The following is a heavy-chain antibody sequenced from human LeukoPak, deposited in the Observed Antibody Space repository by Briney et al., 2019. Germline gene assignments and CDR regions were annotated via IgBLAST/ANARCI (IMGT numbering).Heavy chain of an antibody. Sequence: PGGSLRLSCAASGFTFSSYSMNWVRQAPGKGLEWVSSISSSSAYLRYADSVKGRFTISRDNAKNSLYLQMNSLRTEDTAVYYCARNLRRGDYWGQGTLVTVSS. V-gene: IGHV3-21*06. D-gene: IGHD3-10*01. CDR3: ARNLRRGDY. CDR1: GFTFSSYS. J-gene: IGHJ4*02. CDR2: ISSSSAYL.